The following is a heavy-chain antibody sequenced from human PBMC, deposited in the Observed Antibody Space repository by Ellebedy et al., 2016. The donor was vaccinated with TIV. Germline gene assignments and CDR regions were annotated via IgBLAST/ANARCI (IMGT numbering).Heavy chain of an antibody. CDR1: GFTFSSYG. CDR3: ARDRGGYTYGNFDY. D-gene: IGHD5-18*01. CDR2: ISSSSSTI. V-gene: IGHV3-48*02. J-gene: IGHJ4*02. Sequence: GGSLRLSXAASGFTFSSYGMHWVRQAPGKGLEWVSYISSSSSTIHYADSVKGRFTISRDNAKNSLYLQMNSLRDEDTAVYYCARDRGGYTYGNFDYWGQGTLVTVSS.